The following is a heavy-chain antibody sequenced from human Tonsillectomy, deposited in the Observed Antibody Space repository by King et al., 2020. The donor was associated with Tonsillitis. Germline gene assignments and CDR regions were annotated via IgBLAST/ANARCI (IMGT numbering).Heavy chain of an antibody. V-gene: IGHV3-7*03. J-gene: IGHJ4*02. CDR3: ATKDAFYGSSPLDY. CDR1: GFTFSSNW. CDR2: IKQDESEK. Sequence: VQLVESGGGSVQPGGSLRLSCAASGFTFSSNWMTWVRQAPGKGLEWVANIKQDESEKYYVDSVKGRFTISRDNAKNSLYLQMNNLRVEDTAVYYCATKDAFYGSSPLDYWGQGTLVTVSS. D-gene: IGHD6-19*01.